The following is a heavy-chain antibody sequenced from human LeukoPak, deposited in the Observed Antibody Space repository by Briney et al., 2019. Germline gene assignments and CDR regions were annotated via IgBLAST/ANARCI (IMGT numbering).Heavy chain of an antibody. Sequence: SETLSLTCTVSGGSISWSSYYWGWIRQPPGKGLEWIGEINHSGSTNYNPSLKSRVTISVDTSKNQFSLKLSSVTAADTAVYYCASWTGIAAAGTGWFDPWGQGTLVTVSS. V-gene: IGHV4-39*07. D-gene: IGHD6-13*01. CDR1: GGSISWSSYY. CDR3: ASWTGIAAAGTGWFDP. CDR2: INHSGST. J-gene: IGHJ5*02.